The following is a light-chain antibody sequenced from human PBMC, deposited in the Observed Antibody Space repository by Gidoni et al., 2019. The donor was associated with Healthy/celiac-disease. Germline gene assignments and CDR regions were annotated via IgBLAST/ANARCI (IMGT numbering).Light chain of an antibody. CDR3: QQANSFPLT. CDR2: ATS. V-gene: IGKV1-12*01. CDR1: QVIISW. J-gene: IGKJ4*01. Sequence: DIQMTQSPSSVSASVGDRVTITCRASQVIISWLAWYQQKPGKSPKLLIYATSTLQSWVPSRFIGSGSGTDFTLTINRLQTEDFATYYCQQANSFPLTFGGGTKVEIK.